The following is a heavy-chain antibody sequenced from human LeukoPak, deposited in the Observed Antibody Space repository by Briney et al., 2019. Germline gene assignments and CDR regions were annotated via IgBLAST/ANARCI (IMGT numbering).Heavy chain of an antibody. CDR2: IYYSGST. J-gene: IGHJ4*02. CDR1: GGSITNYY. D-gene: IGHD6-13*01. Sequence: SETLSLTCTVSGGSITNYYWSWIRQPPGKGLEWIGYIYYSGSTNYNPSLKSRVTISVDTSKNDFSLKLTSVTAADTAVYYCGRHQRDSSNWHTPIDYWGQGTLVTVSS. CDR3: GRHQRDSSNWHTPIDY. V-gene: IGHV4-59*08.